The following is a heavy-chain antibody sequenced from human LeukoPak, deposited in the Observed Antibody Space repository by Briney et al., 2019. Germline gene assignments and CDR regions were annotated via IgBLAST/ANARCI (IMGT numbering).Heavy chain of an antibody. J-gene: IGHJ4*02. CDR2: IIPIFGTA. CDR1: GGTFSSYA. D-gene: IGHD3-22*01. Sequence: ASVKVSCKASGGTFSSYAISWVRQAPGQGLEWMGGIIPIFGTANYAQKFQGRVTITADESTSTAYMELSSLRSEDTAAYYCARAHSPYYYDSSGYPYYFDYWGQGTLVTVSS. V-gene: IGHV1-69*13. CDR3: ARAHSPYYYDSSGYPYYFDY.